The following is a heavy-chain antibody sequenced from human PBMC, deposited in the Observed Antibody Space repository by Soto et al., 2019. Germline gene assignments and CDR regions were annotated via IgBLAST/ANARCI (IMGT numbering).Heavy chain of an antibody. CDR3: ARGPTPKIYYDSSGYYRGPYYYYGMDV. Sequence: ASVKVSCKASGYSFTSYGIHWVRQAPGQGLEWMGWISTYSGSTSYAQKFQGRVTMTRDTSTSTVYMELSSLRSEDTAVYYCARGPTPKIYYDSSGYYRGPYYYYGMDVWGQGTTVTVSS. V-gene: IGHV1-18*01. CDR1: GYSFTSYG. J-gene: IGHJ6*02. CDR2: ISTYSGST. D-gene: IGHD3-22*01.